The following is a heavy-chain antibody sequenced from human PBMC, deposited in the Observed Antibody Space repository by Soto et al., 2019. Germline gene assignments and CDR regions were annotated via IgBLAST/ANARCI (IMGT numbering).Heavy chain of an antibody. CDR3: ARDLEVTVTGRGSFVI. J-gene: IGHJ3*02. Sequence: QVQLQESGQGLVKPSQTLSLTCTVSGGSIRNDNFYWRYLRQRPGKGLEWIGYISYSGYTYYHPSLESRVIISVDPSNNQFSLILNSVTAADTAVYYCARDLEVTVTGRGSFVIWRRGTLVTVSS. CDR1: GGSIRNDNFY. V-gene: IGHV4-31*03. CDR2: ISYSGYT. D-gene: IGHD6-19*01.